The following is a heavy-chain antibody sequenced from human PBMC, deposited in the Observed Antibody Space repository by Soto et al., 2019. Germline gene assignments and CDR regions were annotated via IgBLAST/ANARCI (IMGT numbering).Heavy chain of an antibody. CDR3: TRGSIAAAVLPFDY. J-gene: IGHJ4*02. V-gene: IGHV4-38-2*01. Sequence: PSETLSLTCAVSGYSFSSGYYWGWIRQPPGKGLEWIGTIYHSGSTYYNPSLKSRVTISVDTSKNQFSLKLSSVTAADTAVYYCTRGSIAAAVLPFDYWRQGILVTVSS. D-gene: IGHD6-13*01. CDR1: GYSFSSGYY. CDR2: IYHSGST.